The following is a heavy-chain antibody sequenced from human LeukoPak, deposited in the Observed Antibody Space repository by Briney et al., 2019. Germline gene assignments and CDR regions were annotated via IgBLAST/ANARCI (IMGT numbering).Heavy chain of an antibody. V-gene: IGHV4-59*01. Sequence: SETLSLTCTVSGGSISSYYWSWTRQPPGKGLEWIGYIYYSGSTNYNPSLKSRVTISVDTSKNQFSLKLSSVTAADTAVYYCARGGGGNADWFDPWGQGTLVTVSS. CDR2: IYYSGST. D-gene: IGHD4-23*01. CDR1: GGSISSYY. CDR3: ARGGGGNADWFDP. J-gene: IGHJ5*02.